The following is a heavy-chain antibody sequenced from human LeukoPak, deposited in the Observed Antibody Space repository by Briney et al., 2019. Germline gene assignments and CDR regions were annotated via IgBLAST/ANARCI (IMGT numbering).Heavy chain of an antibody. V-gene: IGHV1-18*01. CDR3: ARAGSGSGWYFDY. D-gene: IGHD6-19*01. J-gene: IGHJ4*02. CDR2: ISPYNGNT. Sequence: ASVKVSCKASGYDFTSVGITWVRRAPGQGLEWMGWISPYNGNTRYAQKFQGRVAMTTDTSATTAYMELRGLRFNDTAVYYCARAGSGSGWYFDYWGQGTLVTVSS. CDR1: GYDFTSVG.